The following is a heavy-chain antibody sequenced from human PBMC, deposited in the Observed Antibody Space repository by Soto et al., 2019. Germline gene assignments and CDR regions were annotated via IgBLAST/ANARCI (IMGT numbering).Heavy chain of an antibody. CDR3: AHRQAVAGTNWFDP. D-gene: IGHD6-19*01. CDR2: IYWDDDK. Sequence: QITLKESGPTLVKPTQTLTLTCTFSWFSLITSGVGVGWIRQPPGKAREWLALIYWDDDKRYSPSRKSRLTITKDTSKNQVVLTMTNMDPVDTATYYCAHRQAVAGTNWFDPWGQGTLVTVSS. CDR1: WFSLITSGVG. V-gene: IGHV2-5*02. J-gene: IGHJ5*02.